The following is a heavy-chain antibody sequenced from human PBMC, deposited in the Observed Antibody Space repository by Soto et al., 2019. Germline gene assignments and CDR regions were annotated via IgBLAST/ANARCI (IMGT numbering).Heavy chain of an antibody. D-gene: IGHD6-19*01. CDR3: STSIIAVAGNEFDY. V-gene: IGHV3-30-3*01. CDR1: GFTFSSYA. CDR2: ISYDGSNK. Sequence: GGSLRLSCAASGFTFSSYAMHWVRQAPGKGLEWVAVISYDGSNKYYADSVKGRFTISRDNSKNTLYLQMNSLRAEDTAVYYCSTSIIAVAGNEFDYWGQGTLVTVSS. J-gene: IGHJ4*02.